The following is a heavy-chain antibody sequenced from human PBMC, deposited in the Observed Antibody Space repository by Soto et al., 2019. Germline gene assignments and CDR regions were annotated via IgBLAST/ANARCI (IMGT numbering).Heavy chain of an antibody. CDR2: ISSSSSTI. D-gene: IGHD5-12*01. CDR1: GFTFSSYS. V-gene: IGHV3-48*02. CDR3: ARDVSGLNWFDP. J-gene: IGHJ5*02. Sequence: EVQLVESGGGLVQPGGSLRLSCAASGFTFSSYSMNWVRQAPGKGLGWVSYISSSSSTIYYADSVKGRFTISRDNAKNSLYLKMNSLRDEDTAVYYCARDVSGLNWFDPWGQGTLVTVSS.